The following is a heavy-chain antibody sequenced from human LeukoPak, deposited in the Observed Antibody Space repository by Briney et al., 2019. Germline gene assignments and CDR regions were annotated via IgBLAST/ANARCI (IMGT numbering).Heavy chain of an antibody. CDR3: ARRSAFEGILDY. Sequence: GESLKISCKGSGYSFTSYGIGWVRQLPGKGLEWMGIIYPGDSDARYSPSFQGQVTISADKSISTAYLQWSSLKASDTAMYYCARRSAFEGILDYWGQGTLVTVSS. CDR2: IYPGDSDA. V-gene: IGHV5-51*01. J-gene: IGHJ4*02. CDR1: GYSFTSYG. D-gene: IGHD3-3*02.